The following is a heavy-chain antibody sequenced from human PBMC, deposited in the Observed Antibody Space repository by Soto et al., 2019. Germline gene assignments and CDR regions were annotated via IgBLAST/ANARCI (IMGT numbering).Heavy chain of an antibody. Sequence: GGSLRLSCTASGFTFSSHAMTWVRQAPGKGLEWVSGLSGSGGSIYYADSVKGRFTISRDNSMNTLYLQMKTLRAEDTAVYYCAKGSSSWYAGFFDLWGQGTPVTVSS. CDR2: LSGSGGSI. CDR1: GFTFSSHA. V-gene: IGHV3-23*01. D-gene: IGHD6-13*01. CDR3: AKGSSSWYAGFFDL. J-gene: IGHJ4*02.